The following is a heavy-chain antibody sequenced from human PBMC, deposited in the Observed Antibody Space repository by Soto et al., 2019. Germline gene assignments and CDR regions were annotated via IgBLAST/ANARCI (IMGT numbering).Heavy chain of an antibody. V-gene: IGHV3-9*01. D-gene: IGHD2-2*01. J-gene: IGHJ3*02. CDR2: ISWNSGSR. Sequence: EVQLVESGGGLVQPGRSLRLSCAASGFSFDDYAMHWVRQVPGKGLEWVSGISWNSGSRGYADSVKGRFSISRENAKNSVYLQMNSLRAEDTALYYCAKSRRYQLLYGSFDIWGQGTTVTVS. CDR3: AKSRRYQLLYGSFDI. CDR1: GFSFDDYA.